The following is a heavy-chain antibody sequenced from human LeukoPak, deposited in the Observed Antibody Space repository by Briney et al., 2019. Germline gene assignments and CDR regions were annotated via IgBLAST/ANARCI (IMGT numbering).Heavy chain of an antibody. CDR3: ARVYQSAEYYFDY. CDR2: IYYTGST. J-gene: IGHJ4*02. CDR1: GGSIDSYY. D-gene: IGHD2-2*01. Sequence: SETLSLTCTVSGGSIDSYYWSWIRQPPGKGLEWIGYIYYTGSTEYHPSLKSRVTISLDTSKNQFSLKLTSVTAADTAVCYCARVYQSAEYYFDYWGQGNLVSVSS. V-gene: IGHV4-59*01.